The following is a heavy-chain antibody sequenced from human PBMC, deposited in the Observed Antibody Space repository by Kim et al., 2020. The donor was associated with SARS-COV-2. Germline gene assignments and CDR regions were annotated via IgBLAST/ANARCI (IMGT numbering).Heavy chain of an antibody. D-gene: IGHD6-13*01. V-gene: IGHV4-39*01. Sequence: SETLSLTCTVSGGSISSSSYYWGWIRQPPGKGLEWIGSIYYSGSTYYNPSLKSRVTISVDTSKNQFSLKLSSVTAADTAVYYCAQAAGDAAGYFQHWGQGTLVTVSS. CDR3: AQAAGDAAGYFQH. CDR2: IYYSGST. CDR1: GGSISSSSYY. J-gene: IGHJ1*01.